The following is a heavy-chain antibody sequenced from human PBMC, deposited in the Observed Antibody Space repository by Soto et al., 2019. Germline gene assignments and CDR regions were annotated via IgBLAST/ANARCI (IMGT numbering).Heavy chain of an antibody. CDR2: IIPIFGTA. V-gene: IGHV1-69*13. J-gene: IGHJ6*02. CDR3: ATTRSNLQSPPEYYGMDV. CDR1: GGTFSSYA. D-gene: IGHD4-4*01. Sequence: EASVKVSCKASGGTFSSYAISWVRQAPGQGLEWMGGIIPIFGTANYAQKFQGRVTITADESTSTAYMELSSLRSEDTAVYYCATTRSNLQSPPEYYGMDVWGQGTTVTVSS.